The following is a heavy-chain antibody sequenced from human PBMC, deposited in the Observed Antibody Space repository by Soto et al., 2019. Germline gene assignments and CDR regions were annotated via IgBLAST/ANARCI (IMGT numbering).Heavy chain of an antibody. CDR3: ALGYCSGGSCFEIYGMDV. V-gene: IGHV1-69*01. Sequence: QVQLVQSGAEVKKPGSSVKVSCKASGGTFSSYAISWVRQAPGQGLEWMGGIIPIFGTANYAQKCQGRGTITADESTSTAYMELSSLRSEDTAVYYCALGYCSGGSCFEIYGMDVWGQGTTVTVSS. D-gene: IGHD2-15*01. CDR1: GGTFSSYA. CDR2: IIPIFGTA. J-gene: IGHJ6*02.